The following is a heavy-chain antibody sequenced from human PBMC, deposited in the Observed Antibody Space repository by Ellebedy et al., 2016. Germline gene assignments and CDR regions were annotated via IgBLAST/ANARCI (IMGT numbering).Heavy chain of an antibody. D-gene: IGHD5-24*01. CDR2: IHYSGTT. V-gene: IGHV4-59*01. CDR3: ARGSRRDGYLVGFDY. J-gene: IGHJ4*02. Sequence: SETLSLTXAVSDGSINAYYWNWIRQPPGNGLEWIGNIHYSGTTNYNPSLKSRVTISVDTSRNQFSLKVTSVTAADSAVYYCARGSRRDGYLVGFDYWGQGILVIVSS. CDR1: DGSINAYY.